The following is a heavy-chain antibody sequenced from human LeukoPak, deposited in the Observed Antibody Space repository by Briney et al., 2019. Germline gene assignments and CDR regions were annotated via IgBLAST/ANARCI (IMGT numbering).Heavy chain of an antibody. CDR2: IRYDGSNK. Sequence: GGSLRLSCAASGFTFSSYGMHWVRQAPGKGLEWVAFIRYDGSNKYYADSVKGRFTISRDNSKNTMYLQMNSLKGEDTAVYYCARRSNPPGRIDHWGQGTLVTVSS. D-gene: IGHD1-14*01. V-gene: IGHV3-30*02. CDR1: GFTFSSYG. J-gene: IGHJ4*02. CDR3: ARRSNPPGRIDH.